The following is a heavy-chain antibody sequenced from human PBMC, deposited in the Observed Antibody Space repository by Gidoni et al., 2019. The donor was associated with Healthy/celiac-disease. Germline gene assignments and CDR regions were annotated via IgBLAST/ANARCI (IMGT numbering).Heavy chain of an antibody. CDR1: GYTFTGYY. J-gene: IGHJ6*02. CDR2: INPNSGGT. V-gene: IGHV1-2*04. CDR3: AREGIVPAAHIRGYYYYGMDV. Sequence: QVQLVQSGAEVKKPGASVKVSCKASGYTFTGYYMHWVRQAPGQGLEWMGWINPNSGGTNYAQKFQGWVTMTRDTSISTAYMELSRLRSDDTAVYYCAREGIVPAAHIRGYYYYGMDVWGQGTTVTVSS. D-gene: IGHD2-2*01.